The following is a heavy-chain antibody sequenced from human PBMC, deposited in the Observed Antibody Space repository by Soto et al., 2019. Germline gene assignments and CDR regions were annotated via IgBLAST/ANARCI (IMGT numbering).Heavy chain of an antibody. Sequence: GGSLRLSCAASGFSFSDYYMDWVRQVPGKGLEWVGRSRNKANSYNPEYAPSVKDRFSISRDNSKDSMYLQMNSLKTADTAVYYCARHVGEEDYYDSYAFNFDYWGQGTLVTVSS. V-gene: IGHV3-72*01. CDR3: ARHVGEEDYYDSYAFNFDY. J-gene: IGHJ4*02. D-gene: IGHD3-10*01. CDR1: GFSFSDYY. CDR2: SRNKANSYNP.